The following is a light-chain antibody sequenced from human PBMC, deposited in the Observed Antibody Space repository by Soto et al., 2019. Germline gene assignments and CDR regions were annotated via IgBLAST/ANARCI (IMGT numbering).Light chain of an antibody. CDR1: SGDVGTYNL. J-gene: IGLJ1*01. Sequence: QPASVSGSPGQSITISCTGTSGDVGTYNLVSWYQRLPGKAPKLMLYEGTKRPSGISIRFSGSKSGNTASLTISGLQAEDEADYYCCSYAGSSTYVFGTGTKLTVL. CDR2: EGT. V-gene: IGLV2-23*01. CDR3: CSYAGSSTYV.